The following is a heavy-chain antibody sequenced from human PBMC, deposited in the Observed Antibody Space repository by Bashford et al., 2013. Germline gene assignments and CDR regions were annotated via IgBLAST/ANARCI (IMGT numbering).Heavy chain of an antibody. V-gene: IGHV1-18*01. Sequence: ASVKVSCKASGYTFTSYGISWVRQAPGQGLEWMGWISAYNGNTNYAQKLQGRVTMTTDTSTSTAYMELRSLRSDDTAVYYCARDASIAVALTRYFQHWGQGTLVTVSS. J-gene: IGHJ1*01. D-gene: IGHD6-19*01. CDR1: GYTFTSYG. CDR3: ARDASIAVALTRYFQH. CDR2: ISAYNGNT.